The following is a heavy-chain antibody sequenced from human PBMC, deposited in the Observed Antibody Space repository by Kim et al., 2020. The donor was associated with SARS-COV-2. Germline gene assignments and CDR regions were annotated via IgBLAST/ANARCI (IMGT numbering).Heavy chain of an antibody. CDR3: ARGMVVVTGSFDY. CDR1: GVSITSGGYY. J-gene: IGHJ4*02. V-gene: IGHV4-31*03. Sequence: SETLSLTCTVSGVSITSGGYYWSWIRHHPGKGLEWIGYIYHSGSTFYNPSLKSRLTISRDTSKNQFSLKLNSVTAADTAVYYCARGMVVVTGSFDYWGQGTLVTVSS. CDR2: IYHSGST. D-gene: IGHD2-21*02.